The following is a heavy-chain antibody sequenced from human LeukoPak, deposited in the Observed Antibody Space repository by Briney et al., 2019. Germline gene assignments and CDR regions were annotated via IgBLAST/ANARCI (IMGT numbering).Heavy chain of an antibody. CDR3: AKDHCSTTRCIAGFDF. CDR1: GFTLNNYA. CDR2: INDVGAP. V-gene: IGHV3-23*01. Sequence: GGSLRLSCASSGFTLNNYAMSWVRQAPGQGLQWVSGINDVGAPFYADSVRGRFTISRDSSKNTLYLQMNSLRVEDMAIYYCAKDHCSTTRCIAGFDFWGQGTLVTVPS. D-gene: IGHD2-2*01. J-gene: IGHJ4*02.